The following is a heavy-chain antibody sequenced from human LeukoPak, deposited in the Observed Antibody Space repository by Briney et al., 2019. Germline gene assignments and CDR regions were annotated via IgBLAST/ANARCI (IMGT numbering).Heavy chain of an antibody. J-gene: IGHJ4*02. CDR2: IRYDGSNK. V-gene: IGHV3-30*02. CDR3: AKGLTLNFISYYFDY. D-gene: IGHD3-10*01. CDR1: GFTFSSNG. Sequence: GGSLRLSCAASGFTFSSNGMHWVRQAPGKGLERVAFIRYDGSNKYYADSVKGRFTISRDNSKNTLYLQMNSLRAEDTAVYYCAKGLTLNFISYYFDYWGQGTLVTVSS.